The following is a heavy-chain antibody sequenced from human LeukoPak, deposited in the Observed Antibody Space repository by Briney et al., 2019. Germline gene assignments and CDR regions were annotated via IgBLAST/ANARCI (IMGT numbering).Heavy chain of an antibody. CDR1: GGSISSSSYY. J-gene: IGHJ6*03. CDR3: ARHGSITMVPGGLRYYYMDV. Sequence: SETLSLTCTVSGGSISSSSYYWGWIRQPPGRGLEWIVIIYYSGSTYYNPSLKSRVTISVDTSKNQFSLKLSSVTAADTAVYYCARHGSITMVPGGLRYYYMDVWGKGTTVTISS. V-gene: IGHV4-39*01. CDR2: IYYSGST. D-gene: IGHD3-10*01.